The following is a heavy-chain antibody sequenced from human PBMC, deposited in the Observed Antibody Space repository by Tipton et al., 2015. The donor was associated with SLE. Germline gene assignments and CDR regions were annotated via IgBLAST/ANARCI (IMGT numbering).Heavy chain of an antibody. V-gene: IGHV4-61*02. CDR1: GDSISSGTYY. CDR2: IYHSGST. CDR3: ARVPLYYYYYMDV. J-gene: IGHJ6*03. Sequence: GLVKPSQTLSLTCTVSGDSISSGTYYWNWIRQPAGKELEWIGRIYHSGSTNYNPSLKSRLTMSVDTSKNQFSLKLSSVTAADTAVYYCARVPLYYYYYMDVWGKGTTVTVSS.